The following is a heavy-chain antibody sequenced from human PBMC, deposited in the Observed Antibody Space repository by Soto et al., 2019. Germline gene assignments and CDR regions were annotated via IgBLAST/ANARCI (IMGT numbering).Heavy chain of an antibody. D-gene: IGHD6-13*01. CDR1: GGSVSSGSYY. CDR2: VYYSGST. Sequence: SETLSLTCTVSGGSVSSGSYYWSWIRQPPGKGLEWIGYVYYSGSTNYNPSLKSRLTVSVDTSKNQFSLKLSSVTAADTAVYYCARDVGIAAAGVRGIYYYGMDVWCQGTTVTVSS. CDR3: ARDVGIAAAGVRGIYYYGMDV. V-gene: IGHV4-61*01. J-gene: IGHJ6*02.